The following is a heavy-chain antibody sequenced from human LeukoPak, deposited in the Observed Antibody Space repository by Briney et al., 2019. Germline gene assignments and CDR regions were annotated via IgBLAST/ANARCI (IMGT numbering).Heavy chain of an antibody. D-gene: IGHD2-15*01. J-gene: IGHJ4*02. CDR2: ISAYNGNT. CDR1: GYTFTSYD. CDR3: AREPDDLGYCSGGSCYSDY. Sequence: GASVKVSCKASGYTFTSYDINWVRQATGQGLEWMGWISAYNGNTNYAQKLQGRVTMTTDTSTSTAYMELRSLRSDDTAVYYCAREPDDLGYCSGGSCYSDYWGQGTLVTVSS. V-gene: IGHV1-18*01.